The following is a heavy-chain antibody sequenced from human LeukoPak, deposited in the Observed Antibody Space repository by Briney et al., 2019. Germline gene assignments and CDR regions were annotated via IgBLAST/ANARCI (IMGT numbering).Heavy chain of an antibody. CDR3: ARGGEWLRKRYYFDY. J-gene: IGHJ4*02. D-gene: IGHD5-12*01. CDR1: GGSFSGYY. CDR2: INHSGST. Sequence: SETLSLTCAVYGGSFSGYYWSWIRQPPGKWLEWIGEINHSGSTNYNPSLKSRVTISVDTSKNQFSLKLSSVTAADTAVYYCARGGEWLRKRYYFDYWGQGTLVTVSS. V-gene: IGHV4-34*01.